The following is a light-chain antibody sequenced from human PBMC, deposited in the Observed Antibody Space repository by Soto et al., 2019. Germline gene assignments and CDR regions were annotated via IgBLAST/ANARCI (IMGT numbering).Light chain of an antibody. J-gene: IGKJ2*01. CDR3: HQYNNWPYT. CDR2: GAS. Sequence: ETVMTQSPATLSVSPGERATLSCRASQSVSSDLAWYQQKPGQAPRLLIYGASTRATGIPARFSGSGSGTEFTLTISSLQPEDFAIYYCHQYNNWPYTFGQGTKLEIK. CDR1: QSVSSD. V-gene: IGKV3-15*01.